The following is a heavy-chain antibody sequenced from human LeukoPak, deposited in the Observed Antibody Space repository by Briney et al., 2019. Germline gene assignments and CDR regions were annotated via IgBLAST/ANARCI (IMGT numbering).Heavy chain of an antibody. CDR2: IWYDGSNK. Sequence: GGSLRLSCAASGFTFSSYGMHWVRQAPGKGLEWVAVIWYDGSNKYYADSVKGRFTISRDNSKNTLYLQMNSLRAEDTAVYYCARDPATVPKESSRPDAFDIWGQGTMVTVSS. D-gene: IGHD4-17*01. J-gene: IGHJ3*02. CDR3: ARDPATVPKESSRPDAFDI. CDR1: GFTFSSYG. V-gene: IGHV3-33*01.